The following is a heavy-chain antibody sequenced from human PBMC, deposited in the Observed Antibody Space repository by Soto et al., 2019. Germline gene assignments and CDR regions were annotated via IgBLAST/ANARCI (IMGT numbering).Heavy chain of an antibody. J-gene: IGHJ3*02. CDR3: SRAGGIAGTVAAFDI. D-gene: IGHD1-7*01. Sequence: QVQLVQTGAEVKKPGASVQFSCKASGYTFTRYGIRWVRQAAGQGLEWMGGISAYNGNTNYAQKLQGRVTMTTDTSSRTAYMEQRSLISDDAAVYYCSRAGGIAGTVAAFDIWGQGTMVTVSS. CDR1: GYTFTRYG. CDR2: ISAYNGNT. V-gene: IGHV1-18*01.